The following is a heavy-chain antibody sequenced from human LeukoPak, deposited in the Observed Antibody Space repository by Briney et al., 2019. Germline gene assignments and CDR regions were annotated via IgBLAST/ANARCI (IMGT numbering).Heavy chain of an antibody. V-gene: IGHV3-23*01. J-gene: IGHJ4*02. CDR2: LRGDGET. D-gene: IGHD3-16*01. CDR1: GFTFSSYA. CDR3: AKASWVSSADAVL. Sequence: GGSLRLSCAASGFTFSSYAMSWVRQAPARGLEWVSSLRGDGETFYADSVKGRFTLSRDESRNTVYLQMNNLRVEDTAVYFCAKASWVSSADAVLWGQGTLVTVSS.